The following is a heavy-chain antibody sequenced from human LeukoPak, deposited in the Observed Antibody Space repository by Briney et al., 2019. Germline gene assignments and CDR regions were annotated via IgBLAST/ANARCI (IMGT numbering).Heavy chain of an antibody. J-gene: IGHJ3*02. CDR2: IFYSGST. CDR1: GGSISSYF. D-gene: IGHD3-10*01. V-gene: IGHV4-59*12. Sequence: SETLSLTCTVSGGSISSYFWSWIRQPPRKGLEWTGYIFYSGSTNYNPSFKSRVAISVDTSKNQFSLKLSSVTAADTAVYYCAREFGGSGSYYRAFDIWGQGTMVTVSS. CDR3: AREFGGSGSYYRAFDI.